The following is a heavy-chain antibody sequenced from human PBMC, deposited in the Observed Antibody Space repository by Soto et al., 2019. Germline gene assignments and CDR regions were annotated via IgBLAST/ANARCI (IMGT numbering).Heavy chain of an antibody. CDR3: ARERKAAAGTAYFDY. V-gene: IGHV3-33*01. CDR1: GFTFSNYG. Sequence: QVQLVESGGGVVRPGRSLRLSCAASGFTFSNYGMHWVRQAPGKGRGWVAVIWYDGSNKYYADSVKGRFTITRDISKNTRYRQTNGLRAEDTAGYYWARERKAAAGTAYFDYWGQGTRVTVSS. D-gene: IGHD6-13*01. CDR2: IWYDGSNK. J-gene: IGHJ4*02.